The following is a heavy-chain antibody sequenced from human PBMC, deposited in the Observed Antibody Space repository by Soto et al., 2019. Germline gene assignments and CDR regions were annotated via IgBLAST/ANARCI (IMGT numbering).Heavy chain of an antibody. D-gene: IGHD4-17*01. CDR1: GASISSSNYY. CDR3: ASPVAYGDYGRFDP. Sequence: QLRLQESGPGLVKPSETLSLTCTVSGASISSSNYYWGWIRQPPGKGLEWIGSIYYGGSTSYNPSLESRLTMSVDTSKNQFSLKLRSVTAADTGVYYCASPVAYGDYGRFDPWGQGALVTVSS. J-gene: IGHJ5*02. CDR2: IYYGGST. V-gene: IGHV4-39*01.